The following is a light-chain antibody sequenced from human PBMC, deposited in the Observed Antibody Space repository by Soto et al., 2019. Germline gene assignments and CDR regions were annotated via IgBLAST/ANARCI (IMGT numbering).Light chain of an antibody. CDR1: QNLLHSDGNNY. CDR3: QQYGSSGT. Sequence: DILMTQSPLSLPVTPGEPASISCRSSQNLLHSDGNNYLDWYMQKPGQSPQLLIYLASNRASGVPDRFSGSGSGTDFTLTISRLEPEDFAVYYCQQYGSSGTFGQGTKVDIK. V-gene: IGKV2-28*01. J-gene: IGKJ1*01. CDR2: LAS.